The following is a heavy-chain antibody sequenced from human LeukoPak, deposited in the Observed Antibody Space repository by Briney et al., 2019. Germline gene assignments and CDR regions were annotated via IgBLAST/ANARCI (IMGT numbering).Heavy chain of an antibody. J-gene: IGHJ6*02. D-gene: IGHD2-15*01. Sequence: GGSLRLSCAASGFTFSSYGMHWVRQAPGKGLEWVANIKKDGSEKYYVDSVKGRLTISRDNTKNSLYLQMDSLRTEDTAVYYCARDDCSGSCYSHYFYGMDVWGQGTTVTVSS. V-gene: IGHV3-7*01. CDR1: GFTFSSYG. CDR3: ARDDCSGSCYSHYFYGMDV. CDR2: IKKDGSEK.